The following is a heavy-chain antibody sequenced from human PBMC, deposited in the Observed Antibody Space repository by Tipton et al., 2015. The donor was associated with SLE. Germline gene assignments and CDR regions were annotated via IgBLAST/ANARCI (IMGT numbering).Heavy chain of an antibody. V-gene: IGHV3-30*04. Sequence: SLRLSCAASGFTFSTYAVYWVRPAPGKGLEWVAAILYDGTTESHADSVKGRFTISRDNSKNTLYLQMNSLRAVDTAVYYCARDGYCSGVNCFPGAYFDYWGQGTLVTVFS. CDR1: GFTFSTYA. J-gene: IGHJ4*02. CDR2: ILYDGTTE. CDR3: ARDGYCSGVNCFPGAYFDY. D-gene: IGHD2-15*01.